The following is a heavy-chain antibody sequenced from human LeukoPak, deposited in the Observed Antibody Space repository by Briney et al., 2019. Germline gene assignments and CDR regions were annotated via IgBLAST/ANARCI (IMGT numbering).Heavy chain of an antibody. CDR2: ISVSSDYI. J-gene: IGHJ4*02. CDR1: GFKFSSND. D-gene: IGHD3-10*01. Sequence: GGSLRLSCAASGFKFSSNDMTWVRQAPGKGLEWISYISVSSDYIYYEDSVKGRFTISRDYAKNSLYLQMNSLRAEDTAVYYCARGSLVHYYGSGSYRNRAGFDYGGQGTLVTVSS. CDR3: ARGSLVHYYGSGSYRNRAGFDY. V-gene: IGHV3-21*05.